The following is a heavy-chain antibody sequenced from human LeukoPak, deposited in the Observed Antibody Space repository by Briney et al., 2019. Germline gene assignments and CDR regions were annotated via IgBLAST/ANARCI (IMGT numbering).Heavy chain of an antibody. D-gene: IGHD3-16*01. Sequence: GGSLRLSCAASGFFFSSYGMHWVRQAPGKGLEWVSVIYSGGSTYYADSVKGRFTISRDNSKNTLYLQMNSLRAEDTAVYYCARDSGGGGIFDYWGQGTLVTVSS. V-gene: IGHV3-66*01. J-gene: IGHJ4*02. CDR3: ARDSGGGGIFDY. CDR1: GFFFSSYG. CDR2: IYSGGST.